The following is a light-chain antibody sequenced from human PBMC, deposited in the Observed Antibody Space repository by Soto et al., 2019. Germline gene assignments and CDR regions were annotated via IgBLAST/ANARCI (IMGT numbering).Light chain of an antibody. CDR2: GAS. CDR3: QQYGSSAGT. Sequence: EIVLTQSPGTLSLSPGERATLSCRASQSVSSSYLAWYQQKPGQAPRLLIYGASSRATGIPDRFSGSGSGTGFTLTISRLEPEHFAVYYCQQYGSSAGTFGQGTKVEIK. CDR1: QSVSSSY. V-gene: IGKV3-20*01. J-gene: IGKJ1*01.